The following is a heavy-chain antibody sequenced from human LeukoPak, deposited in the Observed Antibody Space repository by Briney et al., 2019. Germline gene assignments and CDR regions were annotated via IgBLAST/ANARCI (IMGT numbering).Heavy chain of an antibody. V-gene: IGHV4-59*08. CDR2: IYYSGST. J-gene: IGHJ6*02. Sequence: SETLSLTCTVSGGSINSDYWSWIRQPPGKGLEWIGYIYYSGSTNHNPSLESRVTISVDTSKKQFSLRLSSVTAADTAVYYCARRSMVRTVGYYYGMDVWGRGTTVTVSS. D-gene: IGHD4/OR15-4a*01. CDR1: GGSINSDY. CDR3: ARRSMVRTVGYYYGMDV.